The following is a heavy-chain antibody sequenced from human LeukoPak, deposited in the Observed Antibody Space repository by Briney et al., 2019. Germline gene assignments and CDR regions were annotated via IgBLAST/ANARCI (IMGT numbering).Heavy chain of an antibody. Sequence: PSETLSLTCTVSGGSISSGDYYWSWIRQPPGKGLEWIGYIYYSGSTYYNPSLKSRVTISVDTSKNQFSLKLSSVTAADTAVYYCAREGTARPLDYWGQGTPVTVSS. D-gene: IGHD6-6*01. CDR1: GGSISSGDYY. V-gene: IGHV4-30-4*08. CDR2: IYYSGST. CDR3: AREGTARPLDY. J-gene: IGHJ4*02.